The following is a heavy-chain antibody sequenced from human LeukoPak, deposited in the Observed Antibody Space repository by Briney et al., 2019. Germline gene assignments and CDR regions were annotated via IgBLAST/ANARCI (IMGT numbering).Heavy chain of an antibody. CDR2: IIPIFGTA. CDR1: GGTFSSYA. V-gene: IGHV1-69*05. CDR3: ARVGPGGSYHNWFDP. Sequence: ALVKVSCKASGGTFSSYAISWVRQAPGQGLEWMGGIIPIFGTANYAQKFQGRVTITTDESTSTAYMELSSLRSEDTAVYYCARVGPGGSYHNWFDPWGQGTLVTVSS. D-gene: IGHD1-26*01. J-gene: IGHJ5*02.